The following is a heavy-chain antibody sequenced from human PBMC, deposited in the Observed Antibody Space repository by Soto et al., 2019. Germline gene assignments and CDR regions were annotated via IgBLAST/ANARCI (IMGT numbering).Heavy chain of an antibody. Sequence: SVKVSCKASGGTFSSYTISWVRRAPGQGLEWMGRIIPILGIANYAQKFQGRVTITADKSTSTAYMELSSLRSEDTAVYYCARAHYYGSGSYYIQNWFDPWGQGTLVTVSS. V-gene: IGHV1-69*02. CDR1: GGTFSSYT. CDR3: ARAHYYGSGSYYIQNWFDP. CDR2: IIPILGIA. D-gene: IGHD3-10*01. J-gene: IGHJ5*02.